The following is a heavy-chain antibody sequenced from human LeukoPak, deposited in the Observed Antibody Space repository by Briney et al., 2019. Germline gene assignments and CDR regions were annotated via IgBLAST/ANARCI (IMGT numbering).Heavy chain of an antibody. Sequence: GGSLRLSCAASGFTFNTYAMNWVRQAPGKGLEWISSISSNGNYIYYADSLKGRFTVSRDNANNSLYVQMNTLRADDTAVYYCARRYYGYFDYWGQGTLVTVSS. V-gene: IGHV3-21*04. D-gene: IGHD3-10*01. CDR1: GFTFNTYA. J-gene: IGHJ4*02. CDR2: ISSNGNYI. CDR3: ARRYYGYFDY.